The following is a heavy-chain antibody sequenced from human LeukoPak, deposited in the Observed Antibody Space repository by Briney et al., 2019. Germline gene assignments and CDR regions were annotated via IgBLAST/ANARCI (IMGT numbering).Heavy chain of an antibody. D-gene: IGHD1-20*01. Sequence: SVKVSCKASGGTFSSYAISWVRQAPGQGLEWMGRIIPIFGTANYAQKFQGRVTITADESTSTAYMELSSLRSEDTAVYYCAIRVNWNDVRWEYYFDYWGQGTLVTVSS. CDR1: GGTFSSYA. J-gene: IGHJ4*02. CDR3: AIRVNWNDVRWEYYFDY. CDR2: IIPIFGTA. V-gene: IGHV1-69*15.